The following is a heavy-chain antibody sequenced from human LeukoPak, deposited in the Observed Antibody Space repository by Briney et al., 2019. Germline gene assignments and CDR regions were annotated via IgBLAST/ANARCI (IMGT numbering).Heavy chain of an antibody. CDR3: AKDGGGYSSSYAYYFDY. V-gene: IGHV3-21*01. CDR1: GFTFSSYS. D-gene: IGHD6-13*01. Sequence: PGGSLRLSCAASGFTFSSYSMNWVRQAPGKGLEWVSSISSSSSYIYYADSVKGRFTISRDNAKNSLYLQMNSLRAEDTAVYYCAKDGGGYSSSYAYYFDYWGQGTLVTVSS. J-gene: IGHJ4*02. CDR2: ISSSSSYI.